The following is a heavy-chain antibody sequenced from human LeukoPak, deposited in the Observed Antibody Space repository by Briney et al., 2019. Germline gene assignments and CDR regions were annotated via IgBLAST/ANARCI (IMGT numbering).Heavy chain of an antibody. Sequence: EGSLRLSCAASGFTFSSYGMHWVRQAPGKGLEWVAVIWYDGSNKYYADSVKGRFTISRDNSKNTLYLQMNSLRAEDTAVYYCARDHRGVRDYFDYWGQGTLVTVSS. CDR3: ARDHRGVRDYFDY. CDR1: GFTFSSYG. V-gene: IGHV3-30*19. J-gene: IGHJ4*02. CDR2: IWYDGSNK. D-gene: IGHD3-10*01.